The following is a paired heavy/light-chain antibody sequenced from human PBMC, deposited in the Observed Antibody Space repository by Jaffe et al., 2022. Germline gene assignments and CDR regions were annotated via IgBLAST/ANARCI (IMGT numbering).Heavy chain of an antibody. J-gene: IGHJ4*02. V-gene: IGHV3-21*01. Sequence: EVQLVESGGGLVKPGGSLRLSCAASGFTFSSYSMNWVRQAPGKGLEWVSSISSSSSYIYYADSVKGRFTISRDNAKNSLYLQMNSLRAEDTAVYYCARDQIKGWEDDYGDGGYFDYWGQGTLVTVSS. D-gene: IGHD4-17*01. CDR2: ISSSSSYI. CDR3: ARDQIKGWEDDYGDGGYFDY. CDR1: GFTFSSYS.
Light chain of an antibody. CDR3: CSYAGSSTLWV. V-gene: IGLV2-23*01. CDR1: SSDVGSYNL. CDR2: EGS. Sequence: QSALTQPASVSGSPGQSITISCTGTSSDVGSYNLVSWYQQHPGKAPKLMIYEGSKRPSGVSNRFSGSKSGNTASLTISGLQAEDEADYYCCSYAGSSTLWVFGGGTKLTVL. J-gene: IGLJ3*02.